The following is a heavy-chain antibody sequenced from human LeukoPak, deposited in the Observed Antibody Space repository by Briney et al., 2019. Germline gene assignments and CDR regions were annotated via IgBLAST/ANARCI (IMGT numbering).Heavy chain of an antibody. D-gene: IGHD3-10*01. CDR2: ISGRGDYT. Sequence: PGGSLRLSCAASGFTFSSYDMNGVRQAPGKGLEWVSTISGRGDYTYYADSVKGRFTISRDNSKNTLYLQMNSLRAEDTAVYYCAKTYGSGSYFAFDYWGQGTLVTVSS. V-gene: IGHV3-23*01. CDR1: GFTFSSYD. CDR3: AKTYGSGSYFAFDY. J-gene: IGHJ4*02.